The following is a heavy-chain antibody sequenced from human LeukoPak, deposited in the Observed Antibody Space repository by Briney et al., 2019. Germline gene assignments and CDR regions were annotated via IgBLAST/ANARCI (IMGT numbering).Heavy chain of an antibody. CDR3: ARVSLDIDY. CDR2: IHYSGST. J-gene: IGHJ4*02. V-gene: IGHV4-61*01. Sequence: SETLSLTCTVSGGSVSSGSYYWSWIRQPPGKGLEWIGYIHYSGSTNYNPSLKSRVTISVDTSKNQFSLKLSSVTAADTAVYYCARVSLDIDYWGQGTLVTVSS. CDR1: GGSVSSGSYY. D-gene: IGHD5-12*01.